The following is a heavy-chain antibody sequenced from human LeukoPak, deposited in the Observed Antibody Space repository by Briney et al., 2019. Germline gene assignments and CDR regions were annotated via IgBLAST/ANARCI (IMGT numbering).Heavy chain of an antibody. CDR3: ARDYYNSNGQGAFDI. D-gene: IGHD3-22*01. CDR1: GYRFTGHY. Sequence: ASVKVSCKASGYRFTGHYTLWVRQAPGQGLEWMGWVNPNNGDTKYAQKFQGRVTMTRDTSISTAYMELNRLGSDDTAVYYCARDYYNSNGQGAFDIWGQGTMVTVSS. CDR2: VNPNNGDT. V-gene: IGHV1-2*02. J-gene: IGHJ3*02.